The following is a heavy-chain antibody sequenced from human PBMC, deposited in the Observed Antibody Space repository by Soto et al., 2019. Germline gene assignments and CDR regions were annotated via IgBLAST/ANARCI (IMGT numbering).Heavy chain of an antibody. CDR2: INPNSGGT. D-gene: IGHD3-10*01. CDR3: ARGWGLLWFGELLYSRAYSYGMDV. Sequence: GASVKVSCKASGYTFTGYYMHWVRQAPGQGLEWMGWINPNSGGTNYAQKFQGWVTMTRDTSISTAYMELSRLRSDDTAVYYCARGWGLLWFGELLYSRAYSYGMDVSGQGTTVTVS. V-gene: IGHV1-2*04. J-gene: IGHJ6*02. CDR1: GYTFTGYY.